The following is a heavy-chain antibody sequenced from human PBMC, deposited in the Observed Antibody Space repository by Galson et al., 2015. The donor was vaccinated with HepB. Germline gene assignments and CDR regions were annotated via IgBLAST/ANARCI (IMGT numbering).Heavy chain of an antibody. CDR1: GFSLSTSGMC. Sequence: PALVKPTQTLTLTCTFSGFSLSTSGMCVSWIRQPPGKALEWLALIDWDDDKYYSTSLKTRLTISKDTSKNQVVLTMTNMDPVDTATYYCARTSTIVVVPAAMRGIANYYYYYGMDVWGQGTTVTVSS. CDR2: IDWDDDK. CDR3: ARTSTIVVVPAAMRGIANYYYYYGMDV. J-gene: IGHJ6*02. D-gene: IGHD2-2*01. V-gene: IGHV2-70*01.